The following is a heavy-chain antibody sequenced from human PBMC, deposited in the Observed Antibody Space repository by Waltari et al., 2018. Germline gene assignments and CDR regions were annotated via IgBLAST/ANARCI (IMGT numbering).Heavy chain of an antibody. CDR3: AREGHYYDSSGYSYYFDY. D-gene: IGHD3-22*01. CDR1: GYTFTSYA. V-gene: IGHV1-3*03. J-gene: IGHJ4*02. CDR2: INAGNGNT. Sequence: QVQLVQSGAEVKKPGASVKVSCKASGYTFTSYAMHWVRQAPGPRLEWMGWINAGNGNTKYSQEFQGRVTITRDTSASTAYMELSSLRSEDMAVYYCAREGHYYDSSGYSYYFDYWGQGTLVTVSS.